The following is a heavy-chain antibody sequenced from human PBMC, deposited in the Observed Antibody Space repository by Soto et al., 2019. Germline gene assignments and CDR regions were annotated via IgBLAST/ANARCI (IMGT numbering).Heavy chain of an antibody. Sequence: PGGSLRLSCAASGFTFSSHSINWVRKAPGKGLEWVSYLSGSGATKYYADSVKGRFPISRDNARNSLYLQMSSLSDEDTAVYYCARAIRGFSYVVDYWCQGTLVTVSS. CDR3: ARAIRGFSYVVDY. CDR1: GFTFSSHS. D-gene: IGHD5-18*01. J-gene: IGHJ4*02. V-gene: IGHV3-48*02. CDR2: LSGSGATK.